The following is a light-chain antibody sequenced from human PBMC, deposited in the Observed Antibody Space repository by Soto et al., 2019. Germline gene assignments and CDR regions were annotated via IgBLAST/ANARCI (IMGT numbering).Light chain of an antibody. J-gene: IGKJ4*01. CDR2: AAS. CDR3: QQLNSYPFLT. V-gene: IGKV1-9*01. Sequence: DIQLSQSPSFLSASVGDRVTITCRASQGMSSYLAWYQQKPGKAPKLLIYAASTLQSGVPSRFSGSGSGTEFTLTMSSLQPEDFATYYCQQLNSYPFLTFGGGTKVEIK. CDR1: QGMSSY.